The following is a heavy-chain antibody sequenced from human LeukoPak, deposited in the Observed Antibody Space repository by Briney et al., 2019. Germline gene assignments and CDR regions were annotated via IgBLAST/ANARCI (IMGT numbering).Heavy chain of an antibody. V-gene: IGHV3-21*01. CDR2: ISSSSSYI. D-gene: IGHD1-26*01. CDR3: ARLGIVGANGDY. CDR1: GFSFSTSY. Sequence: GGSLRLSCAASGFSFSTSYMNWVRQAPGKGLEWVSSISSSSSYIYYADSVKGRFTISRDNAKNSLYLQMNSLRAEDTAVYYCARLGIVGANGDYWGQGTLVTVSS. J-gene: IGHJ4*02.